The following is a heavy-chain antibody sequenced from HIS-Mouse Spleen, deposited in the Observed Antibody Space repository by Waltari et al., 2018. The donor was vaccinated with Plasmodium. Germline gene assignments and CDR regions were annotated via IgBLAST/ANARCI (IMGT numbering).Heavy chain of an antibody. Sequence: EVQLVESGGGLVQPGGSLRLSCAASGFTFSSDWMSWVRQAPGKGLEWVANIKQDGSEKYYVDSGKGRFTISRDNAKNSLYLQMNSLRAEDTAVYYCASSWYWYFDLWGRGTLVTVSS. D-gene: IGHD6-13*01. CDR3: ASSWYWYFDL. CDR1: GFTFSSDW. CDR2: IKQDGSEK. V-gene: IGHV3-7*01. J-gene: IGHJ2*01.